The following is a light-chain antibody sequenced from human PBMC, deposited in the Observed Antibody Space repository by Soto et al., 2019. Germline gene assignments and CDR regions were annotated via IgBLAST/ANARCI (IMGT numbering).Light chain of an antibody. CDR3: QQYAMSPLT. CDR2: EAS. Sequence: EIVLTQSPATLSLSPGARATLSCRASQSVRTNYLAWYQQKPGQAPRLLIYEASSRTTGIPDRFGGSGSGTDFTLTISRLDPEDFAVYYCQQYAMSPLTFGGGTKVDI. J-gene: IGKJ4*01. CDR1: QSVRTNY. V-gene: IGKV3-20*01.